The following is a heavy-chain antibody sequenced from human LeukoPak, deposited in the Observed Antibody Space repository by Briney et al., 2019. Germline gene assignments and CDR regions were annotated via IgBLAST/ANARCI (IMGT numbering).Heavy chain of an antibody. V-gene: IGHV3-9*01. CDR1: GFTFDDYA. D-gene: IGHD3-10*01. CDR2: ISWNSGSI. Sequence: GGSLRLSCAASGFTFDDYAMHWVREAPGKGLEWVSGISWNSGSIGYADSVKGRFTISRDNAKNTLYLQMNSLRAEDTAVYFCTRGTGSYYSLGYWGQGTLVTVSS. J-gene: IGHJ4*02. CDR3: TRGTGSYYSLGY.